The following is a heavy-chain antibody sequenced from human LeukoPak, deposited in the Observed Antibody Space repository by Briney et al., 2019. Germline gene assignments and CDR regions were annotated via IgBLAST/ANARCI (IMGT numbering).Heavy chain of an antibody. Sequence: PSETLSLTCTVSGGSISSSSYYWGWIRQPPGKGLEWIGSIYYNGSTYYNPSLKSRVTISVDTSKNQFSLKLSSVTAADTAVYYCARIRGITYYFDYWGQGTLVTVSS. J-gene: IGHJ4*02. CDR2: IYYNGST. D-gene: IGHD3-16*01. CDR3: ARIRGITYYFDY. CDR1: GGSISSSSYY. V-gene: IGHV4-39*01.